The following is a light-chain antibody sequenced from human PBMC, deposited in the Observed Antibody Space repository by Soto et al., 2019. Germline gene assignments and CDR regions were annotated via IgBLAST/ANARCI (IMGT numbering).Light chain of an antibody. CDR1: ESVNNF. J-gene: IGKJ5*01. CDR2: DAS. Sequence: EIVQTQSPATLSLSPGERATLSCRASESVNNFLAWYQQKPGQAPRLLIYDASDRATGIPARFSGSGSGTDFTLTISGLEPEDFAVYYCQQRSDWPGTFGQGTRLEIK. V-gene: IGKV3-11*01. CDR3: QQRSDWPGT.